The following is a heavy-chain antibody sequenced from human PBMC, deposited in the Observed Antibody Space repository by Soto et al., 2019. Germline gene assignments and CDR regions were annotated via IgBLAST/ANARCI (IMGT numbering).Heavy chain of an antibody. J-gene: IGHJ4*02. D-gene: IGHD2-15*01. CDR2: IIPIFGTA. CDR3: ARRTGSGYFDY. CDR1: GYTFTSYY. V-gene: IGHV1-69*06. Sequence: GASVKVSCKASGYTFTSYYMHWVRQAPGQGLEWMGGIIPIFGTANYAQKFQGRVTITADKSTSTAYMELSSLRSEDTAVYYCARRTGSGYFDYWGQGTLVTVSS.